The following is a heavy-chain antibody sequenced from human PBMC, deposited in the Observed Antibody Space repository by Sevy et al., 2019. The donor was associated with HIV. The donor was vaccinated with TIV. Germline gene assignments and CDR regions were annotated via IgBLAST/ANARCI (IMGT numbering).Heavy chain of an antibody. CDR1: GFAFSNYYA. V-gene: IGHV3-30-3*01. CDR2: ISYDGSDT. J-gene: IGHJ6*02. Sequence: GGSLRLSCAASGFAFSNYYAMHWVRQARGKGLEWVERISYDGSDTYYADSVKGRFTVSRDNFKNTLFLQMNSLTTEDTAVYYCARPRANYVDHYFFYAMDVWGQGTTVTVSS. D-gene: IGHD4-17*01. CDR3: ARPRANYVDHYFFYAMDV.